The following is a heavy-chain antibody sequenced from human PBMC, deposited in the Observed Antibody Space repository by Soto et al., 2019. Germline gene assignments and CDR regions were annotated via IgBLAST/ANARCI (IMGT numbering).Heavy chain of an antibody. D-gene: IGHD3-22*01. J-gene: IGHJ4*02. Sequence: ASVKVSCKASGYTFNSYGISWVRQAPGQGLEWMGWISACNGNTNYAQKLQGRVTFTRDTSASTVYMEVSSLRSEDTAVYYCARAAYYYESSGYYPGDYWGQGTLVTVSS. CDR3: ARAAYYYESSGYYPGDY. V-gene: IGHV1-18*01. CDR2: ISACNGNT. CDR1: GYTFNSYG.